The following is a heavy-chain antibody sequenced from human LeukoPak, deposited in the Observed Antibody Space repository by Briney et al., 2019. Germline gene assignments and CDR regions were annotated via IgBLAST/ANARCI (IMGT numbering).Heavy chain of an antibody. D-gene: IGHD3-22*01. V-gene: IGHV4-59*01. CDR3: AREHYYDSSGLADY. J-gene: IGHJ4*02. CDR2: IYYSGST. Sequence: SETLSLTCTVSGGSISSYYWSWIRQPPGKGLEWIGYIYYSGSTNYNPSLKSRVTISVDTSKNQFSLKLSSVTAADTAVYYCAREHYYDSSGLADYWGQGTLVTVSS. CDR1: GGSISSYY.